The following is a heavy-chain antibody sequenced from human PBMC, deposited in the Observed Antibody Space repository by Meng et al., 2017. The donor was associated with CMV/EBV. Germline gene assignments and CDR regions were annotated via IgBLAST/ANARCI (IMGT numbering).Heavy chain of an antibody. CDR3: AKGGEGYSYGYDY. J-gene: IGHJ4*02. V-gene: IGHV3-23*03. D-gene: IGHD5-18*01. CDR2: IYSGGSST. CDR1: GFTFSSYA. Sequence: GESLKISCAASGFTFSSYAMSWVRQAPGKGLEWVSVIYSGGSSTYYADSVKGRFTISRDNSKNTLYLQMNSLRAEDTAVYYCAKGGEGYSYGYDYRGQGTLVTVSS.